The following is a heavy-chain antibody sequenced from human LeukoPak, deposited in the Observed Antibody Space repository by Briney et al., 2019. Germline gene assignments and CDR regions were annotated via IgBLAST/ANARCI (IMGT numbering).Heavy chain of an antibody. CDR2: ISGSGSDL. J-gene: IGHJ6*02. CDR1: GFTFSSYE. CDR3: ARSVGYYYTMDV. Sequence: GGSLRLSCAASGFTFSSYEMNWVRQAPGRGLEWVSYISGSGSDLYYADSVKGRFTISRDNAKNSLFLQMNSLRAEDTAVYYCARSVGYYYTMDVWGQGTTVTVSS. D-gene: IGHD2-15*01. V-gene: IGHV3-48*03.